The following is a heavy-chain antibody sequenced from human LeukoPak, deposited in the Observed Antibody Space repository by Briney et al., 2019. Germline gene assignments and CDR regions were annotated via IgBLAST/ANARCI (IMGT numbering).Heavy chain of an antibody. D-gene: IGHD2-21*01. Sequence: SVKVSCKTSGYSFTDYYMHWVRQAPGQGLEWMGWINPNSGGTSSAQKFQGRVTMTRDTSITTVYMEVSWLTSDDTAIYYCARADRLDGGPYLIGPWGQGTLVTVYS. J-gene: IGHJ5*02. CDR3: ARADRLDGGPYLIGP. CDR1: GYSFTDYY. CDR2: INPNSGGT. V-gene: IGHV1-2*02.